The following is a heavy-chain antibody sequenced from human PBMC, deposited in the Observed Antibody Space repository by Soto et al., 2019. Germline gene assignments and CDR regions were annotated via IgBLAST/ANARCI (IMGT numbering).Heavy chain of an antibody. CDR3: ARDDRPWFWSF. J-gene: IGHJ4*02. Sequence: QVQIQQWGVGLLNPSETLSLTCVVYSASFSDSYWSWIRQSPGKGREWNGEVKSGGSTNYNPSLKSRVTISPDTSKNQISPTRTTVTAADKAAYSCARDDRPWFWSFWGQGALVTVSS. D-gene: IGHD3-10*01. V-gene: IGHV4-34*01. CDR2: VKSGGST. CDR1: SASFSDSY.